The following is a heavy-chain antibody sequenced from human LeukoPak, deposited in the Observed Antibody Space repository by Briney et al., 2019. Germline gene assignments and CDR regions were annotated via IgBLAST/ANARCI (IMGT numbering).Heavy chain of an antibody. D-gene: IGHD2-15*01. Sequence: GGSLRLSCAASGFTFSNAWMSWVRQTPGKGLVWVSRVNTDGSRTFYADSVKGRFTISRDNAKNTLFLQMNSLRAEDTAVYFCARAGLLYTFDIWGQGTMVTVSS. CDR3: ARAGLLYTFDI. CDR1: GFTFSNAW. J-gene: IGHJ3*02. V-gene: IGHV3-74*01. CDR2: VNTDGSRT.